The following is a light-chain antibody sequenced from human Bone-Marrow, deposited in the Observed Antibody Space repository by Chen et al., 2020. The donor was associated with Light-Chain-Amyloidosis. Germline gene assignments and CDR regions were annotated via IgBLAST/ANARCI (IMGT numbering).Light chain of an antibody. J-gene: IGLJ3*02. Sequence: NFMLTQPHSVSASPGKTAIISCTRSSGSIATNYVQWYQQRPGSSPTTVIYEDDQRLSGVPDRFSGSIDRSSNSASLTISGLKTEDEADYYCQSYQGSSQGVFGGGTKLTVL. V-gene: IGLV6-57*01. CDR1: SGSIATNY. CDR2: EDD. CDR3: QSYQGSSQGV.